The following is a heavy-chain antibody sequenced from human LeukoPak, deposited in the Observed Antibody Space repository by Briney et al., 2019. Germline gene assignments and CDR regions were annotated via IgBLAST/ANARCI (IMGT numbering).Heavy chain of an antibody. CDR2: IYHSGRT. J-gene: IGHJ5*02. Sequence: KTSETLSLTCTVSGYSISSGYYWGWIRQPPGKGLEWIGSIYHSGRTYYNPSLKSRVTISVDTSKNQFSLKLSSVTAADTAVYYCAREGDSSSGGWFDPWGQGTLVTVSS. CDR1: GYSISSGYY. CDR3: AREGDSSSGGWFDP. V-gene: IGHV4-38-2*02. D-gene: IGHD6-13*01.